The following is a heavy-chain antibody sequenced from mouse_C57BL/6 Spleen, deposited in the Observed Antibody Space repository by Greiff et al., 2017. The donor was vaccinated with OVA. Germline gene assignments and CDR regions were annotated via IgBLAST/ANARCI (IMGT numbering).Heavy chain of an antibody. J-gene: IGHJ1*03. Sequence: VKLQESGAELVKPGASVKVSCKASGYTFTSYWMHWVKQRPGQGLEWIGRIHPSDSDTNYNQKFKDKATLTVDKSSSTAYMQLSSLTSEDSAVYYCAQYGYYGSSHWYFDVWGTGTTVTVSS. CDR3: AQYGYYGSSHWYFDV. V-gene: IGHV1-74*01. CDR1: GYTFTSYW. CDR2: IHPSDSDT. D-gene: IGHD1-1*01.